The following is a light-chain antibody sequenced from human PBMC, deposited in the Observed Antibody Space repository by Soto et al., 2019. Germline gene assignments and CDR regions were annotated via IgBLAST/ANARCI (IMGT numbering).Light chain of an antibody. Sequence: QSVLTQPASVSGSPGHSITISCIGTSSDVGSYNYVSWYQQLPGKAPKLVIYDVSNRPSGVSNRFSGSKSGNTASLPISGLQAEDEADYYCSSYTTSSTLVFGGGTKLTVL. CDR1: SSDVGSYNY. CDR2: DVS. CDR3: SSYTTSSTLV. V-gene: IGLV2-14*03. J-gene: IGLJ2*01.